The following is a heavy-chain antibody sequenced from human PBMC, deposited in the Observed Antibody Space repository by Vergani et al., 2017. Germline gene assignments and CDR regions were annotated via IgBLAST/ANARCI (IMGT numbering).Heavy chain of an antibody. J-gene: IGHJ3*01. D-gene: IGHD2-2*01. CDR3: AKVCGSTSCPYGGGAFDV. CDR1: GFTFSNYA. Sequence: EVQLLESGGGLVQPGGSLRLSCAGSGFTFSNYAMNWVRQAPGKGLEWVSAIGVRDTTYYADSVKGRFTISRDNSKNTLYLQMTDLRAEDTATYYCAKVCGSTSCPYGGGAFDVWGHGTMVTVSS. CDR2: IGVRDTT. V-gene: IGHV3-23*01.